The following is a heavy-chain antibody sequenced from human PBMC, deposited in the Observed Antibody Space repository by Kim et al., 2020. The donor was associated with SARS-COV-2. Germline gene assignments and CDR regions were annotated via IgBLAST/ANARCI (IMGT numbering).Heavy chain of an antibody. CDR2: ISGSGGST. CDR3: VKDLEYQLLWGDYYYGMDV. D-gene: IGHD2-2*01. CDR1: GFTFRSYA. Sequence: GGSLRLSCAASGFTFRSYAMSWVRQAPGKGLEWVSGISGSGGSTDYADSVKGRFTISRDNSKNTLLLQMNSLRAEDTAVYYCVKDLEYQLLWGDYYYGMDVWGQGTTVTVSS. J-gene: IGHJ6*02. V-gene: IGHV3-23*01.